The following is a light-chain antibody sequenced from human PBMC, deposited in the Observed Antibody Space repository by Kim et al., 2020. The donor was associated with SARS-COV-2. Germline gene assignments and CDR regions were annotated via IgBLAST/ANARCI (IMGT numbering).Light chain of an antibody. V-gene: IGKV3-20*01. J-gene: IGKJ2*01. Sequence: EIVLTQYQGTLSLSPGERATLSCRASQSVSSSYLAWYQQKPGQAPRLLIYGASSRATGIPDRFSGSGSGTDFTLTISRLEPEDFAVYYCQQYGSSYTFGQGTKLEI. CDR3: QQYGSSYT. CDR2: GAS. CDR1: QSVSSSY.